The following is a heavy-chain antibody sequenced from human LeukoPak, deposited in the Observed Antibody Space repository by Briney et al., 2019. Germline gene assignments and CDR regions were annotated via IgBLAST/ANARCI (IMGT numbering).Heavy chain of an antibody. Sequence: GGSLRLSCAASGFTVSSNYMSWVRQAPGKGPEWVSIIHSGGSPYYADSAKGRFTISRDTSKNTLYLQMNILRAEDTAVYYCARETRDCSSTSCYSYHYGMDVWGQGTTVTVSS. CDR3: ARETRDCSSTSCYSYHYGMDV. CDR2: IHSGGSP. J-gene: IGHJ6*02. CDR1: GFTVSSNY. V-gene: IGHV3-53*01. D-gene: IGHD2-2*01.